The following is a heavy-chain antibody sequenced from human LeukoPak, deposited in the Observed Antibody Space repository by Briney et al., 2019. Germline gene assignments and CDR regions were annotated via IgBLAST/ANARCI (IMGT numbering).Heavy chain of an antibody. CDR3: AKDRIAVVPAAIGDY. CDR2: ISGSGRTA. CDR1: GFSFSSSA. J-gene: IGHJ4*02. V-gene: IGHV3-23*01. D-gene: IGHD2-2*01. Sequence: PGGSLRLSCEASGFSFSSSAMTWVRQSPGTGLECISYISGSGRTADYADSVKGRFTISRDNSKNTLYLQMNSLRGEDTAVYYCAKDRIAVVPAAIGDYWGQGTLVTVSS.